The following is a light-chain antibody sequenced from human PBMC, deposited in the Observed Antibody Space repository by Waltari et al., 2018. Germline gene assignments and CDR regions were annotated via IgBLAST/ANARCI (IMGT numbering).Light chain of an antibody. J-gene: IGKJ1*01. CDR2: GAS. CDR1: QNIGNY. Sequence: IVLTQSPGTLSLSPGGRATLSCRASQNIGNYLAWYQQKPGQAPRLLFYGASSRAAGIPGRLSGSGSGADFSLTISRLEPEDFAVYYCQHHVRLPATFGQGTKV. V-gene: IGKV3-20*01. CDR3: QHHVRLPAT.